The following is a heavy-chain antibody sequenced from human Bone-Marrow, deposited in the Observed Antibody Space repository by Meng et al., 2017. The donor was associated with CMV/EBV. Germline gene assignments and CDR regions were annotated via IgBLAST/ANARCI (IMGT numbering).Heavy chain of an antibody. D-gene: IGHD3-22*01. CDR2: INHSGST. Sequence: VQLQHGGAGRFNPSETPSLTCAGYGGSFSGYYWSWIRQPPGKGLEWIGEINHSGSTNYNPSLKSRVTISVDTSKNQFSLKLSSVTAADTAVYYCARGPGRIVVITTPYDYWGQGTLVTVSS. J-gene: IGHJ4*02. CDR1: GGSFSGYY. CDR3: ARGPGRIVVITTPYDY. V-gene: IGHV4-34*01.